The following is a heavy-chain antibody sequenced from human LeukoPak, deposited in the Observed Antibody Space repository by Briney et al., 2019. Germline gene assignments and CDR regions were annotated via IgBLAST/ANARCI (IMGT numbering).Heavy chain of an antibody. CDR3: ARGHRVLSAVEDY. CDR2: INSDGSST. Sequence: QPGGSLRLSCAASGFTFSSYGMHWVRQAPGKGLVWVSRINSDGSSTSYADSVKGRFTISRDNAKNTLYLQMNSLRAEDTAVCYCARGHRVLSAVEDYWGQGTLVTVSS. V-gene: IGHV3-74*01. D-gene: IGHD6-19*01. CDR1: GFTFSSYG. J-gene: IGHJ4*02.